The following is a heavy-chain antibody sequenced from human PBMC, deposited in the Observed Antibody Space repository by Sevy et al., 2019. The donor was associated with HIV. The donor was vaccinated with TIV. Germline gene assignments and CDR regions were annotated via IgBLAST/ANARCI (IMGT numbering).Heavy chain of an antibody. CDR2: IYYSGST. CDR3: ARDTSITVRGVIANYYYGMDV. D-gene: IGHD3-10*01. V-gene: IGHV4-59*13. CDR1: GGSISSYY. Sequence: SETLSLTCTVSGGSISSYYWSWIRQPPGKGLEWIGYIYYSGSTNYNPSLKSRVTISVDTSKNQFSLKLSSVTAADTAVYYCARDTSITVRGVIANYYYGMDVWGQGTTVTVSS. J-gene: IGHJ6*02.